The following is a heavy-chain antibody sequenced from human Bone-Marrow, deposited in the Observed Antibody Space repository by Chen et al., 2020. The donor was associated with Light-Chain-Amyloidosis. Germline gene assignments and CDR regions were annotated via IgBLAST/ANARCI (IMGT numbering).Heavy chain of an antibody. D-gene: IGHD1-26*01. CDR2: ISGSGGST. J-gene: IGHJ5*02. CDR3: AKDFRVGATWIGDGWFDH. Sequence: EVQLLESGGGLVQPGGSLRLSCAASGFTFSSYAMSWVRQAPGKGLEWVSAISGSGGSTYYADSVKGRFTISRDNSKNTLYLQMNSLRAEDTAVYYCAKDFRVGATWIGDGWFDHWGQGTLVTVSS. CDR1: GFTFSSYA. V-gene: IGHV3-23*01.